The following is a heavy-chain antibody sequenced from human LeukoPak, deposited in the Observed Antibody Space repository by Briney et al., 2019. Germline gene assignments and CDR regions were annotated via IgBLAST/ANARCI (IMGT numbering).Heavy chain of an antibody. V-gene: IGHV1-2*02. CDR2: INPNSGGT. J-gene: IGHJ4*02. D-gene: IGHD6-19*01. CDR3: ARDADYSSGWYVY. Sequence: ASVTVSCKASGYTFTVYYMHWVRQAPGQGLEGVGWINPNSGGTNYAQKFQGRVTMTRDTSISTAYMELSRLRSDDTAVYYCARDADYSSGWYVYWGQGILVTVSS. CDR1: GYTFTVYY.